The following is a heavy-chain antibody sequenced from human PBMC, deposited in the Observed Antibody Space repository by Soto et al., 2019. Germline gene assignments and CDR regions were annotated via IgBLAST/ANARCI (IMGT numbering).Heavy chain of an antibody. CDR2: IYYSGST. Sequence: QVQLQESGPGLVKPSQTLSLTCTVSVGSISSGGYYWSWIRQHPGKGLEWIGYIYYSGSTYYNPFIKSRVTISVDTSKNQFSLKLSSVTAADTAVYYCARGYSCYDYDVTFDIWGQGTMVTVSS. D-gene: IGHD5-12*01. CDR3: ARGYSCYDYDVTFDI. V-gene: IGHV4-31*03. J-gene: IGHJ3*02. CDR1: VGSISSGGYY.